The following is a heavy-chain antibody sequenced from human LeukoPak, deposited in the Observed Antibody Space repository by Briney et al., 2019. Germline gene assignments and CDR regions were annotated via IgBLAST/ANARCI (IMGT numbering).Heavy chain of an antibody. CDR2: IYPSDSDT. Sequence: GESLKIPCKASGYTFTTPWIGWVRQMPGKGLEWMGIIYPSDSDTRYSPSFQGQVTISADKSITTAFLQWSSVKASDTAMYYCALVFYSHYGLGFWGQGTLVTVSS. J-gene: IGHJ4*02. CDR3: ALVFYSHYGLGF. V-gene: IGHV5-51*01. D-gene: IGHD4-11*01. CDR1: GYTFTTPW.